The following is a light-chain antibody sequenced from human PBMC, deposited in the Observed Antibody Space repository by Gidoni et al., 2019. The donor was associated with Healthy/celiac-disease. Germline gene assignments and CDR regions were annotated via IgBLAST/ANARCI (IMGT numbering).Light chain of an antibody. CDR1: QIIGSW. CDR3: QQYNSYPYT. J-gene: IGKJ2*01. Sequence: DIQMTQSPSTLSASVGDRVTITCRASQIIGSWLAWYQQKPGKAPKVLIYKASSLKSGVPSRFSGSGSGTEFTLTISSLQPDDFATYYCQQYNSYPYTFGQGTKLEIK. CDR2: KAS. V-gene: IGKV1-5*03.